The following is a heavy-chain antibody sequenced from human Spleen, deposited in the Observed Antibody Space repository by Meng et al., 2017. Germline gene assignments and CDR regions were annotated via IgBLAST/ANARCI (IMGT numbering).Heavy chain of an antibody. D-gene: IGHD6-19*01. CDR3: VKHSSDWSLDS. CDR2: ISCYNGDT. J-gene: IGHJ4*02. Sequence: QLQLVQSGAEVKKPGASVKVSCKASGYTFTHHGISWVRQAPGQGLEWMGWISCYNGDTNYAQKFQGRVTMTIDTSTTTASMELRSLRSDDSALYYCVKHSSDWSLDSWGQGTLVTVSS. CDR1: GYTFTHHG. V-gene: IGHV1-18*01.